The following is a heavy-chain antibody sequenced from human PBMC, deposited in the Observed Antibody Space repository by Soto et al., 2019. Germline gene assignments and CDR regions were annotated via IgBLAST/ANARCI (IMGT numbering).Heavy chain of an antibody. D-gene: IGHD1-26*01. CDR3: ARVYSGSYSDY. CDR1: GGSIRSNNR. J-gene: IGHJ4*02. Sequence: QVRLQESGPGLVKPSGTLSLTCAVSGGSIRSNNRWSWVRQPPGKGLEWIGEIFHSGSTNYNPSLKTRVTISVDKSKNQFSLKLSSVTAADTAVYYCARVYSGSYSDYWGQGTLVTVSS. V-gene: IGHV4-4*02. CDR2: IFHSGST.